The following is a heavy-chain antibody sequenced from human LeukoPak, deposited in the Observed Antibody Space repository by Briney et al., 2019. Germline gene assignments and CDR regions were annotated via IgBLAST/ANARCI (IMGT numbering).Heavy chain of an antibody. J-gene: IGHJ4*02. D-gene: IGHD3-22*01. CDR2: IYTSGST. Sequence: SETLSLTCTVSGGSISSGSYYWSWIRQPAGKGLEWIGRIYTSGSTNYNPSLKSRVTISVDTSKNQFSLKLSSVTAADTAVYYCAGTYDSSGYYTYYFDYWGRGTLVTVSS. V-gene: IGHV4-61*02. CDR1: GGSISSGSYY. CDR3: AGTYDSSGYYTYYFDY.